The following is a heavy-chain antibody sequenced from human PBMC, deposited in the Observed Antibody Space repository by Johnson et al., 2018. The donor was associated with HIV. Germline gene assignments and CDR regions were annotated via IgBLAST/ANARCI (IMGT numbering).Heavy chain of an antibody. J-gene: IGHJ3*02. V-gene: IGHV3-20*04. D-gene: IGHD1-26*01. CDR1: GFTFDDYG. CDR3: QGDSGSYHGNDAFDI. Sequence: VQLVESGGGLVQPGGSLRLSCAASGFTFDDYGMSWVRQAPVKGLEWVSGINWNGGSTGYADSVKGRFTISRDNAKNSLYLQMNSLRAEDTALYYCQGDSGSYHGNDAFDIWGQGTMVTVSS. CDR2: INWNGGST.